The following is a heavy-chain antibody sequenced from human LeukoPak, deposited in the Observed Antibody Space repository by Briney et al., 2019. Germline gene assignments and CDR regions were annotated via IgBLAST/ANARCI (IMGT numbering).Heavy chain of an antibody. CDR3: ARDLSGVTGYTYGRGIDY. D-gene: IGHD5-18*01. CDR2: VRPDGREQ. CDR1: GFTFNTYW. J-gene: IGHJ4*02. Sequence: GGSLRLSCSASGFTFNTYWMSWVRQAPGKGLQWVANVRPDGREQRYVDSVKGRFTISRDNAKNLVYLQMNSLRAEDTAVYYCARDLSGVTGYTYGRGIDYWGQGTLVTVSS. V-gene: IGHV3-7*01.